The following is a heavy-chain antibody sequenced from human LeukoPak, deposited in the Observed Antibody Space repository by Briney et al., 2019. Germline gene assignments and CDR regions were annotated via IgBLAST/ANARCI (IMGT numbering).Heavy chain of an antibody. V-gene: IGHV1-18*01. CDR1: GYTFTSYG. CDR2: ISAYNGNT. Sequence: ASVKVSCKASGYTFTSYGISWVRQAPGQGLEWMGWISAYNGNTNYAQKLQGRVTMTTDTSTSTAYMELRSLRSEDTAVYYCARGPIVVVPAAPWDYYYYGMDVWGQGTTVTVSS. D-gene: IGHD2-2*01. J-gene: IGHJ6*02. CDR3: ARGPIVVVPAAPWDYYYYGMDV.